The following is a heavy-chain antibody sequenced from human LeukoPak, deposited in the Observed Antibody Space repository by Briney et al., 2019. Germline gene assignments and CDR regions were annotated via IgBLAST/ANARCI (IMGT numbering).Heavy chain of an antibody. D-gene: IGHD1-7*01. Sequence: SETLSLTCTVSGGSISSYYWSWIRQPPGKGLEWIGYIYTTGSTNYNPSLKGRVTISLDTSKNQFSLKLSSVTAPDTAVYYCARHAGPYNWNYGFFDYWGQGTLVTVSS. CDR1: GGSISSYY. CDR2: IYTTGST. CDR3: ARHAGPYNWNYGFFDY. V-gene: IGHV4-4*09. J-gene: IGHJ4*02.